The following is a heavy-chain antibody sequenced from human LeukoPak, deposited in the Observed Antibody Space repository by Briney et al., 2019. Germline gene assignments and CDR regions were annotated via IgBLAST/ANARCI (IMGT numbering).Heavy chain of an antibody. D-gene: IGHD4-17*01. CDR1: GCSFTSYW. J-gene: IGHJ4*02. CDR3: ASSVTTLFDY. Sequence: GAPLQISCKGSGCSFTSYWIGWVRQMPGKGLEGMGIIYPGDSDTRYSPSFQGQVTISADKSISTAYLQWSSLKASDTAMYYCASSVTTLFDYWGQGTLVTVSS. CDR2: IYPGDSDT. V-gene: IGHV5-51*01.